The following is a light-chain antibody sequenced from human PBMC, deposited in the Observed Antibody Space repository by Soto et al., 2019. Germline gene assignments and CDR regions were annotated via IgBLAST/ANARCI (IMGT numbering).Light chain of an antibody. CDR2: KAS. CDR1: QSISSW. Sequence: DIQMTQPPSTLSASVGGRPPSHCRASQSISSWLAWYQPRPGKPPNLLIYKASTLASGVPSRFSGCGSGTEFTLTINSLQPDDFATDYCQQYHIYSGTFGQGTKVDIK. J-gene: IGKJ1*01. CDR3: QQYHIYSGT. V-gene: IGKV1-5*03.